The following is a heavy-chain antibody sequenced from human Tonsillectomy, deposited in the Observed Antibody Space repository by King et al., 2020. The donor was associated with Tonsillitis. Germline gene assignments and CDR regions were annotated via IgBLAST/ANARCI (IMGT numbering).Heavy chain of an antibody. V-gene: IGHV4-61*02. D-gene: IGHD2-15*01. CDR3: ARDIGYDAFDI. CDR1: GGSIGSGNYY. Sequence: VQLQESGPGLVKPSQTLSLTCSVSGGSIGSGNYYWSWIRQTAGKGLEWIGRVYTRGNTNYNPALQSRLTISIDTSENKVSLRLNSVTAADTAVYYCARDIGYDAFDIWGQGTMVTVFS. J-gene: IGHJ3*02. CDR2: VYTRGNT.